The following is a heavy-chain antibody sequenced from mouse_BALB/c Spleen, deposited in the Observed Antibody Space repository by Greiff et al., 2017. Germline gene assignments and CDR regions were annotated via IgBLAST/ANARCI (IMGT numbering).Heavy chain of an antibody. D-gene: IGHD2-1*01. V-gene: IGHV5-17*02. CDR1: GFTFSSFG. J-gene: IGHJ3*01. CDR2: ISSGSSTI. Sequence: DVHLVESGGGLVQPGGSRKLSCAASGFTFSSFGMHWVRQAPEKGLEWVAYISSGSSTIYYADTVKGRFTISRDNPKNTLFLQMTSLRSEDTAMYYCARGGNYLFAYWGQGTLVTVSA. CDR3: ARGGNYLFAY.